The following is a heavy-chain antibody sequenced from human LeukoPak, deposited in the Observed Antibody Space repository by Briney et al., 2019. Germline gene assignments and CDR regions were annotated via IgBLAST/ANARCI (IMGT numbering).Heavy chain of an antibody. D-gene: IGHD3-10*01. CDR1: GGSISSTSYY. Sequence: SETLSLTCTVSGGSISSTSYYWGWIRQPPGKGLEWIGEINHSGSTNYNPSLKSRVTISVDTSKNQFSLKLSSVTAADTAVYYCARGLTMVRGVTDYWGQGTLVTVSS. CDR3: ARGLTMVRGVTDY. CDR2: INHSGST. V-gene: IGHV4-39*07. J-gene: IGHJ4*02.